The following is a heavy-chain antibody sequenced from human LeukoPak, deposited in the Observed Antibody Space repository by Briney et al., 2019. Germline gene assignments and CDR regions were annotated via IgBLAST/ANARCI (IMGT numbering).Heavy chain of an antibody. V-gene: IGHV4-59*01. CDR1: GASISSYY. CDR3: ASGPYPAAGTDHQFDY. D-gene: IGHD6-13*01. Sequence: SETLSLTCAVSGASISSYYWSWIRQPPGKGLEWIGYIFYRGATHYNPSLKSRVTISVDTSKNQFSLRLTSVTAADTAVYYCASGPYPAAGTDHQFDYWGQGILVTVFS. J-gene: IGHJ4*02. CDR2: IFYRGAT.